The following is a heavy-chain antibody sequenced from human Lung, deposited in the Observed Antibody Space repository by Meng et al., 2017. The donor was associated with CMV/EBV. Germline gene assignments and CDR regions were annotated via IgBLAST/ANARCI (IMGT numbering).Heavy chain of an antibody. D-gene: IGHD3-3*01. Sequence: SETXSLXCSVSDDSISNSDYYWNWIRQHPEKGLEWIGYIHNSGTTYFNPSLSSRLSMSVDTSKRQFSLKLTSVTAADTAMYFCARATDFWSGWWFDPWGQVAXVTVDS. J-gene: IGHJ5*02. V-gene: IGHV4-31*03. CDR3: ARATDFWSGWWFDP. CDR1: DDSISNSDYY. CDR2: IHNSGTT.